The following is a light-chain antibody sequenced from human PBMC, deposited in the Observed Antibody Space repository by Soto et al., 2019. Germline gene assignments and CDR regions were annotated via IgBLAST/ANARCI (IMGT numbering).Light chain of an antibody. Sequence: QSVLTQPPSVSGAPGQRVTISCTGSSSNIGAGYDVHWYQQLPGTAPKLLIYGNSNRPSGVPDRFSGSKSGTSASLAITGLQAEDEADYYCQSYDSSLSGGVFGGGTQLTAL. CDR2: GNS. CDR1: SSNIGAGYD. CDR3: QSYDSSLSGGV. V-gene: IGLV1-40*01. J-gene: IGLJ3*02.